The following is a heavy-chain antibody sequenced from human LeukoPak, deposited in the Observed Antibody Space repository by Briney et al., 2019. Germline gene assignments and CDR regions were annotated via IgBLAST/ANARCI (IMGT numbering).Heavy chain of an antibody. D-gene: IGHD3-10*01. CDR1: GYTFINNW. V-gene: IGHV1-46*01. CDR2: INPSGGST. Sequence: GASVKVSCKASGYTFINNWMHWVRQAPGQGLEWMGIINPSGGSTSYAQKFQGRVTMTRDMSTSTVYMELSSLRSEDTAVYYCARWPKDSPAITMVRGVEDATYYMDVWGKGTTVTVSS. J-gene: IGHJ6*03. CDR3: ARWPKDSPAITMVRGVEDATYYMDV.